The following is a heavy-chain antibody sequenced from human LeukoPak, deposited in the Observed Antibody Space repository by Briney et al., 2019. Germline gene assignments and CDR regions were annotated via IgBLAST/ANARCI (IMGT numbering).Heavy chain of an antibody. CDR2: ISGSGGST. D-gene: IGHD3-22*01. J-gene: IGHJ4*02. CDR3: AKVLYDSSGYYWD. CDR1: GFTFSSYA. V-gene: IGHV3-23*01. Sequence: GGSLRLSCAASGFTFSSYAMSWVRQAPGKGLEWVSAISGSGGSTYYADSAKGRFTIPRDNSKNTLYLQMNSLRAEDTAVYYCAKVLYDSSGYYWDWGQGTLVTVSS.